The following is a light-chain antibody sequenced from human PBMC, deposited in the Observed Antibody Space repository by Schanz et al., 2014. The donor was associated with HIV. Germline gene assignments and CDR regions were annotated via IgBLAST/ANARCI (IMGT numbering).Light chain of an antibody. J-gene: IGKJ4*02. V-gene: IGKV3-20*01. Sequence: EIVLTQSPGTLSLSPGERATLFCRASQSISSSYLAWYQQKRDQPPRLVIYATSTRAAGIPDRFSGTGSGTDFTLTISRLEPDDFAVYYCHHYGDSRGTFGGGTEVDI. CDR2: ATS. CDR3: HHYGDSRGT. CDR1: QSISSSY.